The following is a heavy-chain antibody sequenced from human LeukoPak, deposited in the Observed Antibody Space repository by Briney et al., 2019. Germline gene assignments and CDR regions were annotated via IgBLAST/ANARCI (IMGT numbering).Heavy chain of an antibody. J-gene: IGHJ5*02. CDR2: IIPIFGTA. CDR1: GGTFSSYA. Sequence: SVKVSCKASGGTFSSYAISWVRQAPGQGLEWMGGIIPIFGTANYAQKFQGRVTITADESTSTAYMELSSLRSEDTAVYYCARGKYCSSTSCYWWFDPWGQGTLVTVSS. D-gene: IGHD2-2*01. CDR3: ARGKYCSSTSCYWWFDP. V-gene: IGHV1-69*13.